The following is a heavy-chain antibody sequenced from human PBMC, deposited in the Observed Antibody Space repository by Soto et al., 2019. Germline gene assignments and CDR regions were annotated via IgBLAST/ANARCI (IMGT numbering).Heavy chain of an antibody. V-gene: IGHV1-18*01. D-gene: IGHD2-2*01. Sequence: EASVKVSCKASGYTFTSYGISWVRQAPGQGLEWMGWISAYNGNTNYAQKLQGRVTMTTDTSTSTAYMELRSLRSDDTAVYYCAISDIVVVPAAMRGVRGGYYGMDVWGQGTTVTVSS. CDR3: AISDIVVVPAAMRGVRGGYYGMDV. J-gene: IGHJ6*02. CDR2: ISAYNGNT. CDR1: GYTFTSYG.